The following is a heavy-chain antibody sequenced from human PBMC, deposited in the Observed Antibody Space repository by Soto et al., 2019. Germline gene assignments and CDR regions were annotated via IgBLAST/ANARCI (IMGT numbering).Heavy chain of an antibody. Sequence: EVQLVESGGGLVQPGGSLKLSCAASGFTFSGSAMHWVRQASGKGLEWVGRIRSKANSYATAYAASVKGRFTISRDDSKNTAYLQMNSLKPEDTAVYYCTGHIVGATSDDYWGQGTLVTVSS. CDR1: GFTFSGSA. D-gene: IGHD1-26*01. CDR3: TGHIVGATSDDY. V-gene: IGHV3-73*02. J-gene: IGHJ4*02. CDR2: IRSKANSYAT.